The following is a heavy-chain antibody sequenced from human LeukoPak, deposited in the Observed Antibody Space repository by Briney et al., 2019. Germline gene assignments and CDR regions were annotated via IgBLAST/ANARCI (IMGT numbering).Heavy chain of an antibody. CDR2: IKHDGSEK. CDR3: ATDRGWRTSGYYLYYFEY. CDR1: GFIFTGYF. D-gene: IGHD3-3*01. J-gene: IGHJ4*02. V-gene: IGHV3-7*01. Sequence: GGSLRLSCAASGFIFTGYFMSWVRQAPGKGLEWVASIKHDGSEKYYVDSVRGRFTISRDNTKNLPYLQMSSLRAEDTAVYYCATDRGWRTSGYYLYYFEYWGQGTLVTFSS.